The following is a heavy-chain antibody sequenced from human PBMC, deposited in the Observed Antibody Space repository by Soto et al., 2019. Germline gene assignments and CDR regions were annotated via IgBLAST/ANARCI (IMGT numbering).Heavy chain of an antibody. J-gene: IGHJ4*02. Sequence: EVQLVESGGGLVQPGGSLRLSCAASGFTFSSYWMSWIRQAPGKGLEWVANIKQDGSEKYYVDSVKGRFTISRDNAKNSLYLQMNRLRAEDTAVFYCVRVGRLGGYWGQGTLVTVSS. CDR2: IKQDGSEK. D-gene: IGHD3-16*01. CDR3: VRVGRLGGY. V-gene: IGHV3-7*03. CDR1: GFTFSSYW.